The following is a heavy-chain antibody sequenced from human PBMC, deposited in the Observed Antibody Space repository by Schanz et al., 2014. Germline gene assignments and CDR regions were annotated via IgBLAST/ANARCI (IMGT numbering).Heavy chain of an antibody. J-gene: IGHJ4*02. V-gene: IGHV3-23*01. CDR1: GFTFTNYA. Sequence: DVQLLESGGGLVQPGGPLRLSCAASGFTFTNYAMSWVRQAPGKGLEWVSLISDSGDTAYYADSVKGRFTISRDNAENSLYLEMNSLRAEDTALYYCARDRRSADLDYWGQGTLVTVSS. CDR3: ARDRRSADLDY. D-gene: IGHD1-26*01. CDR2: ISDSGDTA.